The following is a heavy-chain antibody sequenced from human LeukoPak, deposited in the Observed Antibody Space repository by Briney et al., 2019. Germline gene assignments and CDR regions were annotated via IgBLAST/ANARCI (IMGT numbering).Heavy chain of an antibody. CDR2: INQDGTDK. D-gene: IGHD2-8*02. J-gene: IGHJ4*02. V-gene: IGHV3-7*03. Sequence: PGGSLRLSCAASGFTFSDYYMSWIRQAPGKGLEWVANINQDGTDKYYVDSVKGRFTFSRDNAQNSLYLQMSSLRVEDTAVYYCVTYSTGLYKGLEFWGQGTQVTVSS. CDR3: VTYSTGLYKGLEF. CDR1: GFTFSDYY.